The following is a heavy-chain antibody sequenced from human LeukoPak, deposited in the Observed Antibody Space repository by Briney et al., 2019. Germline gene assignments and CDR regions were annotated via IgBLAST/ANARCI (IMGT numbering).Heavy chain of an antibody. CDR1: GGSISSGDYY. CDR3: ARWGGHYYFDY. V-gene: IGHV4-30-4*01. D-gene: IGHD3-16*01. CDR2: IYYSGSA. Sequence: SETLSLTCTVSGGSISSGDYYWSWIRQPPGTGLEWIGYIYYSGSAYYNPSLKSRVTISVDTSKNQFSLKLSSVTAADTAVYYCARWGGHYYFDYWGQRTLVTVSS. J-gene: IGHJ4*02.